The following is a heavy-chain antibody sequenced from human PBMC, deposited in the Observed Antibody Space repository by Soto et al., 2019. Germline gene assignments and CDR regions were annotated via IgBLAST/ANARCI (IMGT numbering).Heavy chain of an antibody. CDR1: GFIFSNYA. CDR3: ARDPTLYYYDSSGYNAALDY. J-gene: IGHJ4*02. V-gene: IGHV3-30*04. CDR2: ISYDGWNK. Sequence: QVQLVESGGGVVQPGRSLRLSCAASGFIFSNYAMHWVRQAPGKGLEWVALISYDGWNKYYADSVKGRFTISRDNSKKTVYLQVNSLRDDDTSVYYCARDPTLYYYDSSGYNAALDYWGQGTLVTVSS. D-gene: IGHD3-22*01.